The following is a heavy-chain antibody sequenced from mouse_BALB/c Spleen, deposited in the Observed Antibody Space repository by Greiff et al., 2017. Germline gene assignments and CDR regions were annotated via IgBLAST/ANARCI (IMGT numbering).Heavy chain of an antibody. CDR1: GYTFTDYN. Sequence: EVQLQQSGPELVKPGASVKISCKASGYTFTDYNMHWVKQSHGKSLEWIGYIYPYNGGTGYNQKFKSKATLTVDNSSSTAYMELRSLTSEDSAVYYCARRGYITTVVDAMDYWGQGTSVTVSS. CDR3: ARRGYITTVVDAMDY. D-gene: IGHD1-1*01. V-gene: IGHV1S29*02. CDR2: IYPYNGGT. J-gene: IGHJ4*01.